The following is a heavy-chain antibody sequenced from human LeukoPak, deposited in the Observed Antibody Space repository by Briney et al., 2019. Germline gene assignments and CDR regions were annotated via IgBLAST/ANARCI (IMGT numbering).Heavy chain of an antibody. V-gene: IGHV4-61*02. CDR3: ARSITIFGVFDWYFDL. Sequence: SETLSLTCTVSGGSITSGGYYWNWIRQPAGKGLEWVGRIYTSGSTNYNPSLKSRVTISVDTSKSQFSLKLTSVTAADTAVYYCARSITIFGVFDWYFDLWGRGTLVTVSS. CDR2: IYTSGST. D-gene: IGHD3-3*01. J-gene: IGHJ2*01. CDR1: GGSITSGGYY.